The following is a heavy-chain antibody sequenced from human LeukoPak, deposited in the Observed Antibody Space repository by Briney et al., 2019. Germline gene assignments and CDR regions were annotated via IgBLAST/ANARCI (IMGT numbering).Heavy chain of an antibody. V-gene: IGHV4-61*02. CDR2: IYSSGST. CDR1: GASITSGSYY. Sequence: PSETLSLTCTVSGASITSGSYYWSWIRQPAGRGLEWIVRIYSSGSTNYNPSLKSRVALSVDTSKRQFSLKLSSVTAADTAVYYCARVRGGQYCTGSNCHQGLDYYSYYMDVWGKGTTVTISS. J-gene: IGHJ6*03. CDR3: ARVRGGQYCTGSNCHQGLDYYSYYMDV. D-gene: IGHD2-15*01.